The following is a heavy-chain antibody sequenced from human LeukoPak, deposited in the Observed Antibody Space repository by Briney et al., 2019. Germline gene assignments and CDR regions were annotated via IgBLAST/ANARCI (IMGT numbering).Heavy chain of an antibody. CDR1: GYTFTGYY. Sequence: ASVKVSCKASGYTFTGYYIQWVRQAPGQGPEWMAWINPNSGVTNYAQKFQGRVTMTRDTSISTAYMELSRLRSDDTAVYYCARDHYNSGSYYDGWFDPWGQGTLVTVST. CDR3: ARDHYNSGSYYDGWFDP. D-gene: IGHD3-10*01. V-gene: IGHV1-2*02. J-gene: IGHJ5*02. CDR2: INPNSGVT.